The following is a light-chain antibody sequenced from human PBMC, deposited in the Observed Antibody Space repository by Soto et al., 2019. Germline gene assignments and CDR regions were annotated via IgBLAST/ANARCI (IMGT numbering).Light chain of an antibody. CDR2: DAS. Sequence: EIVLTQSPATVSLSPGDRVTLSCRASQSVLTYLAWYQQKPGQAPRLLIYDASNRAAGIPARFSGSGSGTDFTPTISSLEPEDFAVYYCQQRRIWPPTFGGGTLVEI. CDR3: QQRRIWPPT. J-gene: IGKJ4*01. CDR1: QSVLTY. V-gene: IGKV3-11*01.